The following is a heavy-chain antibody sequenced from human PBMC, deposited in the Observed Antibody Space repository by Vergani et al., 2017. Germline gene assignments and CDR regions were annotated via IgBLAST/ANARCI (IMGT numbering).Heavy chain of an antibody. J-gene: IGHJ6*02. Sequence: EVQLEESGGGLVLPGRSLRLSCVASGFTFGSYSVNWVRQAPGRGLEWVSSISSSGNYVYYTASVKGRFSISRDNAKSLLSLQMNSLRADDTAVYYCARDQGSGTNRHHYGMDVWGQGTTVTVSS. CDR1: GFTFGSYS. V-gene: IGHV3-21*06. D-gene: IGHD3-10*01. CDR3: ARDQGSGTNRHHYGMDV. CDR2: ISSSGNYV.